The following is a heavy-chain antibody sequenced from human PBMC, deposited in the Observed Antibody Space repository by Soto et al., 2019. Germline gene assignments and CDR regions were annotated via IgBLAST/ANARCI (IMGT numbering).Heavy chain of an antibody. V-gene: IGHV1-18*01. CDR3: AVPGLGAFNI. Sequence: ASVKVSCKASGYTFTSYGISWVRQAPGQGLEWMGWISAYNGNTNYAQKLQGRVTITRDTSASTAYMELSSLRSEDTAVYYCAVPGLGAFNIWGQGTMVTVSS. CDR2: ISAYNGNT. CDR1: GYTFTSYG. J-gene: IGHJ3*02. D-gene: IGHD3-10*01.